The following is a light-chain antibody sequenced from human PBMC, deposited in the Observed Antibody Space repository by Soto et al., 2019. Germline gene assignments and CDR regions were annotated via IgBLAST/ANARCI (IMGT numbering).Light chain of an antibody. CDR2: DVA. J-gene: IGLJ6*01. CDR3: SSYTGASALYV. V-gene: IGLV2-14*03. CDR1: SSDIGGYNY. Sequence: QSALTQPASVSGSPGQSITISCTGTSSDIGGYNYVAWYQQHLGKAPKLIIYDVAVRPSGVSNRFSGSKSGNTASLAISGLQAEDEAHYYCSSYTGASALYVFGTGTQLTVL.